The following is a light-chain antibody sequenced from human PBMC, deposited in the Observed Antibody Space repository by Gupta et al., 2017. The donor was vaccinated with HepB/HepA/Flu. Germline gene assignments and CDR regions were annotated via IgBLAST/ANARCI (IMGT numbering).Light chain of an antibody. CDR2: DVS. CDR1: SSDIGGYSY. CDR3: SSYTTSNTVI. Sequence: QSALTQPASVSGSPGQSITISCTGTSSDIGGYSYVSWYQQHPGKAPKLIVYDVSNRPSGVSSRFSGSKSGNTASLTISGLQAEDDGAYSCSSYTTSNTVIFGGGTKLTVL. J-gene: IGLJ2*01. V-gene: IGLV2-14*03.